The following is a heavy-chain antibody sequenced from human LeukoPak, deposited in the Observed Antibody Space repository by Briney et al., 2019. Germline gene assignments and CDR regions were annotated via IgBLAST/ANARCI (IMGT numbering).Heavy chain of an antibody. V-gene: IGHV3-23*01. J-gene: IGHJ4*02. CDR3: ASSWTIAVAGRKYYFQY. D-gene: IGHD6-19*01. CDR2: ISQGT. Sequence: PGGSLRLSCAASGFTFSSYWMHLVRQAPGKGLEWVSTISQGTYYVDSVKGRSTISRDNSKNTLYLQMHSLRAEDTAVYYCASSWTIAVAGRKYYFQYWGQGTLVTVSS. CDR1: GFTFSSYW.